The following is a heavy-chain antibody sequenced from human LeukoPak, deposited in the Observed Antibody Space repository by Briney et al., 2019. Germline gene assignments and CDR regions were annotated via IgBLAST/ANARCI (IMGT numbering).Heavy chain of an antibody. J-gene: IGHJ4*02. Sequence: ASVKVSCKASGGTFSSYAISWVRQAPGQGLEWMGRIIPILGIANYAQKFQGRVTITADKSTSTAYMELSSLRSEDTAVYYCARDGIAAAGYYFDYWGQGTLVTVSS. CDR3: ARDGIAAAGYYFDY. CDR1: GGTFSSYA. D-gene: IGHD6-13*01. V-gene: IGHV1-69*04. CDR2: IIPILGIA.